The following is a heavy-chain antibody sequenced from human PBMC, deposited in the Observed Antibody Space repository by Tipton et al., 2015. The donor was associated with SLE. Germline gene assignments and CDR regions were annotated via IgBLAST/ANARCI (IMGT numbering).Heavy chain of an antibody. CDR1: DYSITNDNW. CDR3: ARRHYSGPFDS. V-gene: IGHV4-28*01. D-gene: IGHD5-12*01. CDR2: FRYTGST. J-gene: IGHJ4*02. Sequence: TLSLTCTVSDYSITNDNWWAWIRQPPGKGLEWIGYFRYTGSTYYNPSLKSRVSFSIDTSKHQFSLKLNSVTAADTAVYYCARRHYSGPFDSWGQGTLVTVSS.